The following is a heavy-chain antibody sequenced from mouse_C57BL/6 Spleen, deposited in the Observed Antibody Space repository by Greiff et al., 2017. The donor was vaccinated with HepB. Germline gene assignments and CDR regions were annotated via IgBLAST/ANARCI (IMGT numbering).Heavy chain of an antibody. Sequence: EVKLMESGPGLVKPSQSLSLTCSVTGYSITSGYYWNWIRQFPGNKLEWMGYISYDGSNNYNPSLKNRISITRDISKNQFFLKLNSVTTEDTATYYCAREGAWFAYWGQGTLVTVSA. V-gene: IGHV3-6*01. CDR1: GYSITSGYY. J-gene: IGHJ3*01. CDR3: AREGAWFAY. CDR2: ISYDGSN.